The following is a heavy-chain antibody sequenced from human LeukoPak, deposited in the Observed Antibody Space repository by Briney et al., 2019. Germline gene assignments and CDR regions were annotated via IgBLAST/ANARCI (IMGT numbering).Heavy chain of an antibody. J-gene: IGHJ4*02. D-gene: IGHD6-13*01. CDR1: GGSISSYY. V-gene: IGHV4-59*01. Sequence: SETLSLTCTVSGGSISSYYWSWIRQPPGKGLEWIGYIYYSGSTNYNPSLKSRVTISVDTSKNQFSLKLSSVTAADTAVYYCAGSIAAAGYYLDYWGQGTLVTVSS. CDR2: IYYSGST. CDR3: AGSIAAAGYYLDY.